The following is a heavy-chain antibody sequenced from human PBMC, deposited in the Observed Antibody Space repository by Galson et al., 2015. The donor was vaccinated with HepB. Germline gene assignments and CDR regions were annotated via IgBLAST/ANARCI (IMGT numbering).Heavy chain of an antibody. Sequence: SLRLSCAASGFTFSSFAMNWVRQAPGKGLEWVAFISYDGGNKYYADSVKGRYTISRDNFKNTLYLEMNSLRLEDTAVYYCARGTVAFGDYTPPGYWGQGALVIVSS. CDR3: ARGTVAFGDYTPPGY. CDR2: ISYDGGNK. CDR1: GFTFSSFA. J-gene: IGHJ4*02. D-gene: IGHD4-17*01. V-gene: IGHV3-30-3*01.